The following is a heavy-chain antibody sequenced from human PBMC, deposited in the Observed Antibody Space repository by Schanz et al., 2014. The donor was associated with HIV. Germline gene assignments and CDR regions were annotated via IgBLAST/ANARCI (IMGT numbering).Heavy chain of an antibody. J-gene: IGHJ4*02. D-gene: IGHD2-8*02. Sequence: QVQLVQSGAEVEKPGASAKVSCKASGYSFTGYYIHWVRQAPGQGLEWMGWINPTNGKTFYTQKFRGRVTMTRDTSVNTASMEVSSLSAEDTAVYYCARSAGYYAGHEYWGRGTPVTVSS. V-gene: IGHV1-2*02. CDR1: GYSFTGYY. CDR3: ARSAGYYAGHEY. CDR2: INPTNGKT.